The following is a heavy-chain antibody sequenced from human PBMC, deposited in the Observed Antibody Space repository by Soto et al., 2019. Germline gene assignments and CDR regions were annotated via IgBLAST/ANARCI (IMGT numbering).Heavy chain of an antibody. D-gene: IGHD2-2*01. Sequence: PGGSLRPAYSSSLFILGVDGRQCVRHSLGKGVYWVAVICYDDESNKHYADSVKGRFTISRDNSKNTLYLQMNSLRAEDTAVYYCARGPPFGDCSGTCDYGIDVWGQGTTVTVS. J-gene: IGHJ6*02. CDR2: ICYDDESNK. V-gene: IGHV3-33*01. CDR1: LFILGVDG. CDR3: ARGPPFGDCSGTCDYGIDV.